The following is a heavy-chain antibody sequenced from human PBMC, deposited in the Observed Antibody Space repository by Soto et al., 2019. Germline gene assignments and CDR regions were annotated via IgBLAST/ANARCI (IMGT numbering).Heavy chain of an antibody. J-gene: IGHJ6*02. V-gene: IGHV4-59*08. CDR1: SDSSSSYK. Sequence: SETLSLTCTVSSDSSSSYKWSWIRQTPGKGLEWIGYIDNNGGISYNPSLRSRITITISIDTSTKQVSLRLSSVTAADTAVYYCARGYGDTAMVRHPWGDYYYYYYGMDVWGQGTTVTVSS. D-gene: IGHD5-18*01. CDR3: ARGYGDTAMVRHPWGDYYYYYYGMDV. CDR2: IDNNGGI.